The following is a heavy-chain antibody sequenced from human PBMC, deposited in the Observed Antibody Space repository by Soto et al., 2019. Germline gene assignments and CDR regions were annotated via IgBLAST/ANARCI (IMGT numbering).Heavy chain of an antibody. CDR3: AKTTDGWFSAFEI. CDR2: ISGSGTTA. D-gene: IGHD6-19*01. J-gene: IGHJ3*02. V-gene: IGHV3-23*01. CDR1: GFVFSSYA. Sequence: EVQLLESGGGLVQPGGFLRLSGAASGFVFSSYAMSWVRQAPGKGLEWVSAISGSGTTAYYADSVKGRFIFSRDNHKNTMYLQMNSLRAEDTAVYFCAKTTDGWFSAFEIWGQGTVVTVSS.